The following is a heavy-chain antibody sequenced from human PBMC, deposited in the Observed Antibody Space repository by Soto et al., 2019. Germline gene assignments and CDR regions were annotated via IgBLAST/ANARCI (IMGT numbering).Heavy chain of an antibody. D-gene: IGHD2-2*01. J-gene: IGHJ3*02. V-gene: IGHV5-51*01. CDR1: GYAFTSYW. CDR3: ARRRSSTAFDI. Sequence: GESLNISCKASGYAFTSYWIGWVRQKPGKGLEWMAMIYPGDSDTRDSPSFQGQVTISADKSTSTAYLQWSNLKASDTAMYYCARRRSSTAFDIWGQGTMVTVSS. CDR2: IYPGDSDT.